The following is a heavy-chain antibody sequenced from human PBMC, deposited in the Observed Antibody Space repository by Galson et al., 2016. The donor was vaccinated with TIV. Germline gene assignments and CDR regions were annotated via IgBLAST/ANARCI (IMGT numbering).Heavy chain of an antibody. Sequence: SLRLSCATSGFTFSSYGIHWVRQAPGKGLEWVAFIRYDGSNKYYADSVKGRLTISRDNSKNTVYLQMNGLRAEDTAQYCCAKDPTTTLYYMDVWGKGTTVTVSS. CDR2: IRYDGSNK. CDR1: GFTFSSYG. D-gene: IGHD4-17*01. CDR3: AKDPTTTLYYMDV. J-gene: IGHJ6*03. V-gene: IGHV3-30*02.